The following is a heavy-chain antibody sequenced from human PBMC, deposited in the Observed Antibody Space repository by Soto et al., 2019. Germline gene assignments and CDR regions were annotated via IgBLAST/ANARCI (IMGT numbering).Heavy chain of an antibody. V-gene: IGHV1-69*13. D-gene: IGHD2-15*01. J-gene: IGHJ6*02. CDR1: GGTFSSYA. Sequence: ASVKVSCKASGGTFSSYAISWVRQAPGQGLEWMGGIIPIFGTANYAQKFQGRVTITADESTSTAYMELSSLRSEDTAVYYCAGEVLVVATRGHYYYGMDVWGQGTTVTVSS. CDR3: AGEVLVVATRGHYYYGMDV. CDR2: IIPIFGTA.